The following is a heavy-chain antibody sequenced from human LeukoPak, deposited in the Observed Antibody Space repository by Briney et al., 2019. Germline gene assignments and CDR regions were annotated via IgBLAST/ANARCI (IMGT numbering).Heavy chain of an antibody. V-gene: IGHV1-18*01. D-gene: IGHD2-15*01. Sequence: GASVKVSCKASGYTFTSYGISWVRQAPGQGLEWMGWISAYNDNTNYAQKLQGRVTMTTDTSTSTAYMELRSLTSDDTAVYYCAREVVVAATPKNWFDPWGQGTLVTVSS. CDR2: ISAYNDNT. CDR1: GYTFTSYG. J-gene: IGHJ5*02. CDR3: AREVVVAATPKNWFDP.